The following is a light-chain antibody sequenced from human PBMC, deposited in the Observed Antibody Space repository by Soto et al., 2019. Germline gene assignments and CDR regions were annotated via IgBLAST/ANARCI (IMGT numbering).Light chain of an antibody. V-gene: IGLV2-14*01. CDR1: SSDVGGYNY. J-gene: IGLJ1*01. Sequence: QSVLTQPASVSGSPGQSITISCTGTSSDVGGYNYVSWYQQHPGKAPKLMIYDVSYRPSGVSNRFSGSKSGNTASLTISGLQAEDEADYYCRSYTSSSALVFGTGTKVTV. CDR3: RSYTSSSALV. CDR2: DVS.